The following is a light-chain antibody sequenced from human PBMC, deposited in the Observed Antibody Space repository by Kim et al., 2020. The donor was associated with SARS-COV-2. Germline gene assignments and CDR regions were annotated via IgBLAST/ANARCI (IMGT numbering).Light chain of an antibody. CDR3: NSRDSSGNHVV. CDR1: SLARYY. CDR2: GKN. V-gene: IGLV3-19*01. Sequence: LCQTVRNKCPGGSLARYYASGDQPKPGQARVLVIYGKNNRPSGIPDRFSGSRSGNAASLTIPGAQAEDETDYYCNSRDSSGNHVVFGGGTQLTVL. J-gene: IGLJ2*01.